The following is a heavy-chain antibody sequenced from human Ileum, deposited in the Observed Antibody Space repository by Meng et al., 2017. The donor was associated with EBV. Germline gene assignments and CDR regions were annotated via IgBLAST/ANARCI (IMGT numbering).Heavy chain of an antibody. J-gene: IGHJ2*01. CDR2: IYNSGST. CDR3: ARGQKGYFDL. V-gene: IGHV4-30-4*01. CDR1: GCSISSSNYD. Sequence: QVPLQESGTGLVKPSQTPCLTCTVSGCSISSSNYDWSWICQPPGKGLERSGHIYNSGSTYYNPSLKSRITISVDTSKNPFSLKLSSVTGADTAVHYCARGQKGYFDLWGRGTLVTVSS.